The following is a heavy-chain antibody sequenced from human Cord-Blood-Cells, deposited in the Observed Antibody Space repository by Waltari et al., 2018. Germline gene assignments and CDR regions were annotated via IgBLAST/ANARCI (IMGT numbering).Heavy chain of an antibody. CDR1: GFTFSSYS. CDR2: ISSYSSYI. J-gene: IGHJ3*02. Sequence: EVQLVESGGGLVKPGGSLRLSCAASGFTFSSYSMNWVRQAPGKGLGWVSSISSYSSYIYYADSVKGRFTISRDNAKNSLYLQMNSLRAEDTAVYYCARQRRLGTSWLSGDAFDIWGQGTMVTVSS. V-gene: IGHV3-21*01. D-gene: IGHD2-2*01. CDR3: ARQRRLGTSWLSGDAFDI.